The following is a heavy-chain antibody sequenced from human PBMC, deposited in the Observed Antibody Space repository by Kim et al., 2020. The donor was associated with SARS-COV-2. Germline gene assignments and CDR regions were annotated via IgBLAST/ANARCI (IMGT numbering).Heavy chain of an antibody. Sequence: GGSLRLSCAASGFTFDDYTMHWVRQAPGKGLEWVSLISWDGGSTYYADSVKGRFTISRDNSKNSLYLQMNSLRTEDTALYYCARTSGFGSGYRPVFDYWGQGTLVTVSS. CDR3: ARTSGFGSGYRPVFDY. J-gene: IGHJ4*02. V-gene: IGHV3-43*01. D-gene: IGHD3-22*01. CDR2: ISWDGGST. CDR1: GFTFDDYT.